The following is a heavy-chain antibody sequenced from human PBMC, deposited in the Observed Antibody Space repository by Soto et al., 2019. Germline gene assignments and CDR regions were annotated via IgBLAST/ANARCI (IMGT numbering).Heavy chain of an antibody. CDR3: ARASMEHRGSYRYYVDY. V-gene: IGHV4-34*01. CDR2: INHSGST. D-gene: IGHD3-16*02. Sequence: SETLSLTCAVYGGSFSGYYWSWIRQPPGKGLEWIGEINHSGSTNYNPSLKSRVTISVDTSKNQFSLKLSSVTAADTAVYYCARASMEHRGSYRYYVDYWGQGTLVTVSS. J-gene: IGHJ4*02. CDR1: GGSFSGYY.